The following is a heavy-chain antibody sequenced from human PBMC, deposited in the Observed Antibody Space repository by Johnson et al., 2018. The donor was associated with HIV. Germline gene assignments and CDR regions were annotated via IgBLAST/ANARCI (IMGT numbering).Heavy chain of an antibody. J-gene: IGHJ3*02. CDR1: GFTFSSYA. D-gene: IGHD1-1*01. Sequence: VQLVESGGGVVQPGMSLRLSCAASGFTFSSYAMHWVRQAPGKGLEWVAVISYDGSNKYYADSVKGRFTISRDNSKNTLLLQMNSLIVGGTAVYFCTRCLRTLAFDIWGQGTIVNVSS. V-gene: IGHV3-30*04. CDR2: ISYDGSNK. CDR3: TRCLRTLAFDI.